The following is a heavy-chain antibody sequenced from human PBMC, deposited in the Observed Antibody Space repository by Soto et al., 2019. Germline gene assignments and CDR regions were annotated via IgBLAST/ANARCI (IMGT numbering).Heavy chain of an antibody. V-gene: IGHV3-66*01. J-gene: IGHJ4*02. CDR3: ARDFYDLSYKFDY. CDR1: GFTVSNHY. D-gene: IGHD3-3*01. Sequence: EVQLVESGGGLVQPGGSLRLSCAASGFTVSNHYMAWVRQAPGKGLAWVLVIHTGGSTYYADSVKGRFSISRDNSKNTLYLQMSSLRAEDTAVYYCARDFYDLSYKFDYWGQGTLVTVSS. CDR2: IHTGGST.